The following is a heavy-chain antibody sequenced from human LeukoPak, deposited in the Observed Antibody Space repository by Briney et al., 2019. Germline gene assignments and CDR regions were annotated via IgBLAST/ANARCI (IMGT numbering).Heavy chain of an antibody. V-gene: IGHV1-18*04. D-gene: IGHD6-13*01. Sequence: GASVKVSCKASGYTFINYGFSWVRQAPGQGLEWMGWIGASDGNTYYVQKFQGRVTMTRNTSISTAYMELSSLRSEDTAVYYCARGYSSSFGYWGQGTLVTVSS. J-gene: IGHJ4*02. CDR2: IGASDGNT. CDR3: ARGYSSSFGY. CDR1: GYTFINYG.